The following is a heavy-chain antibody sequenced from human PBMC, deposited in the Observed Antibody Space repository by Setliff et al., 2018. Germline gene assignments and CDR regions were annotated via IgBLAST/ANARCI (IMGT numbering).Heavy chain of an antibody. J-gene: IGHJ6*02. CDR3: ARDFFYGSGSQAAGGMDV. Sequence: GASVKVSCKASGYSFGNYGMSWVRQAPGQGLEWMGWISAYNINTNYAKKFQGRVTMTRDTSISTAYMELSRLRSDDTAVYHCARDFFYGSGSQAAGGMDVWGQGTTVTVSS. V-gene: IGHV1-18*01. CDR2: ISAYNINT. D-gene: IGHD3-10*01. CDR1: GYSFGNYG.